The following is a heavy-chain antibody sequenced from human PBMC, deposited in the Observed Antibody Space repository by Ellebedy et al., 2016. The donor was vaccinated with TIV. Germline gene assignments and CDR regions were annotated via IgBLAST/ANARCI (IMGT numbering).Heavy chain of an antibody. CDR2: ISGSGGAT. CDR1: GFTFDTYA. V-gene: IGHV3-23*01. CDR3: AKGLGCSGGDCYSGHAFDI. J-gene: IGHJ3*02. D-gene: IGHD2-15*01. Sequence: GESLKISCADSGFTFDTYAMSWVRQAPGKGLKWVSAISGSGGATYYADSVKGRFTISRDNSKNTLFLQMNSLRAEDTAVYYCAKGLGCSGGDCYSGHAFDIWGQGTMVTVSS.